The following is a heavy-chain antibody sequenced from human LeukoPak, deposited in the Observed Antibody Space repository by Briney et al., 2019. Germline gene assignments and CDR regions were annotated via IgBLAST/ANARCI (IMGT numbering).Heavy chain of an antibody. CDR1: GFTLDDYG. V-gene: IGHV3-20*04. Sequence: RPGGSLRLSCAASGFTLDDYGMSWVRHAPGKGLEWVSGINWNGGSTGYADSVKGRFTISRDNAKNSLYLQMNSLRAEDTALYYCARASEYYDSSGYYGWYFDLWGRGTLVTVSS. D-gene: IGHD3-22*01. CDR2: INWNGGST. J-gene: IGHJ2*01. CDR3: ARASEYYDSSGYYGWYFDL.